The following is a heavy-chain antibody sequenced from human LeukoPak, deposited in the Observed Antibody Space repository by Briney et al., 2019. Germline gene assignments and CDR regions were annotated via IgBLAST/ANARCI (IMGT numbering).Heavy chain of an antibody. CDR2: ISSSSSYI. J-gene: IGHJ6*04. CDR3: ARDTPYYYGMDV. Sequence: PGGSLRLSCAASGSTFSSYSMNWVRQAPGKGLEWVSSISSSSSYIYYADSVKGRFTISRDNAKNSLYLQMNSLRAEDTAVYYCARDTPYYYGMDVWGKGTTVTVSS. CDR1: GSTFSSYS. V-gene: IGHV3-21*01.